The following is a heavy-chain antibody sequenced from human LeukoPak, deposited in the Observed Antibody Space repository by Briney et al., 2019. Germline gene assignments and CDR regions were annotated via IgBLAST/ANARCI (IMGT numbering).Heavy chain of an antibody. CDR2: IVPIFGAA. Sequence: SVKVSCKASGDTFSSYVINWVRQAPGQGLEWMGGIVPIFGAARYAQKFQGRVTITADKSTSTAYLDLSSLRSEDTAVYYCARQLNGLGYCSGGSCYSGIVYWGQGTLVTVSS. V-gene: IGHV1-69*06. CDR1: GDTFSSYV. D-gene: IGHD2-15*01. CDR3: ARQLNGLGYCSGGSCYSGIVY. J-gene: IGHJ4*02.